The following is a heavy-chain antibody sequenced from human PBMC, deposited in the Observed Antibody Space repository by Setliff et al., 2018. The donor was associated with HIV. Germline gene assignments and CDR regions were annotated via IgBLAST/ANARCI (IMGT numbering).Heavy chain of an antibody. CDR3: ARDPSQYMDFLFDPQPFNV. D-gene: IGHD3-9*01. CDR2: IYLGETT. Sequence: PSETLSLTCTVSSGYMSGHFWAWIRQTPGEGLEWIGNIYLGETTNYNLSLKSRATISLDTSKRQLSLHLTSVTAADTAIYYCARDPSQYMDFLFDPQPFNVWGHGTMVTVSS. CDR1: SGYMSGHF. V-gene: IGHV4-59*11. J-gene: IGHJ3*01.